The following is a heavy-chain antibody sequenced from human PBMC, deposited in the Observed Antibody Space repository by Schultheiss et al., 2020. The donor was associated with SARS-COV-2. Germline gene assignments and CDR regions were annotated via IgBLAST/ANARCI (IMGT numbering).Heavy chain of an antibody. V-gene: IGHV4-39*07. CDR1: GGSIISSNYY. CDR2: IYYSGST. J-gene: IGHJ6*02. Sequence: SETLSLTCGVSGGSIISSNYYWSWIRQPPGKGLEWIGSIYYSGSTYYNPSLKSRVTISVDTSKNQFSLKLSSVTAADTAVYYCAKTGRLYIGDYAFLDYYGMDVWGQGTTVTVSS. CDR3: AKTGRLYIGDYAFLDYYGMDV. D-gene: IGHD4-17*01.